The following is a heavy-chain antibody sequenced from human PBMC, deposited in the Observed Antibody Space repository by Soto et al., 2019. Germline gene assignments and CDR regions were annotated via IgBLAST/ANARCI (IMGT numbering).Heavy chain of an antibody. V-gene: IGHV3-23*01. CDR3: VKKIAGTTTSGAYWYFDL. D-gene: IGHD1-26*01. Sequence: EVQLLESGGGLVQPGGSLRLSCAASGFTFSSFAMNWVRQAPGKGLEWVSGITGGGDSTFYADSVKGRFTISRVQSKKTVYLQMNSLRDEDTAVYYCVKKIAGTTTSGAYWYFDLWGRGTLVTVSS. J-gene: IGHJ2*01. CDR2: ITGGGDST. CDR1: GFTFSSFA.